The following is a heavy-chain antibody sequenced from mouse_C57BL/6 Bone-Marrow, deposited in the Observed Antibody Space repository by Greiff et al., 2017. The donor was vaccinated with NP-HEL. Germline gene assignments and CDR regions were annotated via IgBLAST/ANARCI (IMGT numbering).Heavy chain of an antibody. CDR3: ARDRGAPVGAGALDY. D-gene: IGHD1-1*01. CDR1: GFTFSSYA. CDR2: ISDGGSYT. J-gene: IGHJ4*01. Sequence: EVKLVESGGGLVKPGGSLKLSCAASGFTFSSYAMSWVRQTPEKRLEWVATISDGGSYTYYPDNVKGRFTISRDNAKNNLYLQMSHLKSEDTAMYYCARDRGAPVGAGALDYWGQGTSVTVSA. V-gene: IGHV5-4*01.